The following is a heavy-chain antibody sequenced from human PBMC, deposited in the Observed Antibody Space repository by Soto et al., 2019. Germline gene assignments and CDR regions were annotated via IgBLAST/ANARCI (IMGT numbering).Heavy chain of an antibody. CDR2: TYYRSKWYN. D-gene: IGHD6-13*01. CDR3: ARVEFKQQVRWFDP. J-gene: IGHJ5*02. V-gene: IGHV6-1*01. Sequence: SQTLSLTCVISGDSVSNKSAAWNWIRQSPSRGLEWLGRTYYRSKWYNDYAVSVESRITINPDTSKNQFSLQLNSVTPEDTAVYYCARVEFKQQVRWFDPWGQGTLVTVSS. CDR1: GDSVSNKSAA.